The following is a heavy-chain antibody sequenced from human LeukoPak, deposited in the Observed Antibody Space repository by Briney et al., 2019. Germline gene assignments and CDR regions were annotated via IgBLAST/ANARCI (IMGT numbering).Heavy chain of an antibody. V-gene: IGHV1-8*03. CDR3: ARGSGSYYAFDI. CDR1: GYTFTSYD. Sequence: ASVKVSXKASGYTFTSYDINWVRQATGQGLEWMGWMNPNSGNTGYAQKFQGRVTITRNTSISTAYMELSSLRSEDTAVYYCARGSGSYYAFDIWAKGQWSPSLQ. D-gene: IGHD1-26*01. J-gene: IGHJ3*02. CDR2: MNPNSGNT.